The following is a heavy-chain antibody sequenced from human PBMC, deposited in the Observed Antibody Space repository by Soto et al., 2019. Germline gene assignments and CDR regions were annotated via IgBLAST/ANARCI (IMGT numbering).Heavy chain of an antibody. CDR2: ISGSGGST. J-gene: IGHJ4*02. CDR3: AKDLGVEIWFGELLYTQYFDY. V-gene: IGHV3-23*01. CDR1: GFTFSSYA. D-gene: IGHD3-10*01. Sequence: GGSLRLSCAASGFTFSSYAMSWVRQAPGKGLEWVSAISGSGGSTYYADSVKGLFTISRDNSKNTLYLQMNSLRAEDTAVYYCAKDLGVEIWFGELLYTQYFDYWGQGTLVTVSS.